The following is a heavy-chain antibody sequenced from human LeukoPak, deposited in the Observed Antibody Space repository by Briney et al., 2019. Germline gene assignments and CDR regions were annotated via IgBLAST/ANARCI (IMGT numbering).Heavy chain of an antibody. CDR1: GFTVSSNY. CDR3: ARVAAAGYYYYYYMDV. Sequence: GGSLRLSCAASGFTVSSNYMSWVRQAPGKGLEWVSVIYSGGSTYYADSVKGRFTISRDNSMNTLYLQMNSLRAEDTAVYYCARVAAAGYYYYYYMDVWGKGTTVTVSS. D-gene: IGHD6-13*01. J-gene: IGHJ6*03. V-gene: IGHV3-66*02. CDR2: IYSGGST.